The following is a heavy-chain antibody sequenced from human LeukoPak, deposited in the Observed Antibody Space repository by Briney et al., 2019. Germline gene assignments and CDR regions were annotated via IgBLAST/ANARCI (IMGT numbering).Heavy chain of an antibody. J-gene: IGHJ6*02. CDR1: GFTFDDYA. CDR3: ARDADYDLYYYGMDV. Sequence: GRSLRLSCAASGFTFDDYAMHWVRQAPGKGLEWVSGISWNSGSIGYADSVKGRFTISRDNAKNSLYLQMNSLRAEDTAVYYCARDADYDLYYYGMDVWGQGTTVTVSS. D-gene: IGHD3-3*01. CDR2: ISWNSGSI. V-gene: IGHV3-9*01.